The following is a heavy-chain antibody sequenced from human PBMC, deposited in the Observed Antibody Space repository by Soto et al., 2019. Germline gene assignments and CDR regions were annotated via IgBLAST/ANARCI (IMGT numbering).Heavy chain of an antibody. V-gene: IGHV3-23*01. CDR3: AKDPCSGWYRLDFDC. J-gene: IGHJ4*02. Sequence: EVQLLESGGGLVQPGGSLRLSCAASGFTFSHYAMSWVRQAPGRGLEWVSAVSGSGGSTYYADSVKGRFTTSRDNSENTLDLIKNSLRAEDTAVYYCAKDPCSGWYRLDFDCWGQGTLVTVSS. D-gene: IGHD6-19*01. CDR1: GFTFSHYA. CDR2: VSGSGGST.